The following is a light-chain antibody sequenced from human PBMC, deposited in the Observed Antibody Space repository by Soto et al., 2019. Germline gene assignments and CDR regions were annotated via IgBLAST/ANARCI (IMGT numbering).Light chain of an antibody. Sequence: EIVLTQSPGTLSLSPGERGTLSCRASQSVSSSYLAWYQQKPGQAPRLLIYGASSRATGIPDRFSGSGSGTDFTLTISRLEPEDFAVYYCQQYGSSPYNFGQGTKLELK. J-gene: IGKJ2*01. CDR2: GAS. V-gene: IGKV3-20*01. CDR1: QSVSSSY. CDR3: QQYGSSPYN.